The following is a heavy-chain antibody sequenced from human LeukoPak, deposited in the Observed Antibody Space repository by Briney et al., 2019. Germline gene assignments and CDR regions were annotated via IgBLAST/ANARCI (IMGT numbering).Heavy chain of an antibody. Sequence: SVKVSCKASGGTFSSYAISWVRQAPGQGLEWMGGIIPIFGTANYAQKFQGRVTITTDESTNTAYLDLSSLRSEDTAVYYCAKDDGSATMGFDSWGQGTLVSVSS. CDR3: AKDDGSATMGFDS. V-gene: IGHV1-69*05. CDR2: IIPIFGTA. CDR1: GGTFSSYA. J-gene: IGHJ5*01. D-gene: IGHD1-26*01.